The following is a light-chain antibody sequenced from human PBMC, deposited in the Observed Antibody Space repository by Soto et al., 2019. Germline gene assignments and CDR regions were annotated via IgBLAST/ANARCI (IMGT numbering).Light chain of an antibody. V-gene: IGKV1-5*01. CDR3: QQYESYSPLP. Sequence: HRTRTPSNPSALVGDRVTITSGASQSMRSWLAWYQQKPGKAPKLLIYDASSLESGVPSRFSGRRSGTEFTLTISILQPDDFGTYYCQQYESYSPLPFGGGSKVDI. CDR2: DAS. J-gene: IGKJ4*01. CDR1: QSMRSW.